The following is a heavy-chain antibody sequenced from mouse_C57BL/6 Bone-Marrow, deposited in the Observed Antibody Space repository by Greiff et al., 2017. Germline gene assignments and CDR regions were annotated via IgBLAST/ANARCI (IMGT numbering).Heavy chain of an antibody. CDR3: ASTAQEGCAD. CDR1: GYTFTRSG. CDR2: LSPRSGNT. Sequence: VQLQPSGAELARPGASVKLSCKASGYTFTRSGISWVKQRTGKGLEWIGELSPRSGNTYSNEKFKGKATLTADKSSSTADMELRSLTSEDSAVYFCASTAQEGCADGGQGTLVTVSA. J-gene: IGHJ3*01. D-gene: IGHD3-2*02. V-gene: IGHV1-81*01.